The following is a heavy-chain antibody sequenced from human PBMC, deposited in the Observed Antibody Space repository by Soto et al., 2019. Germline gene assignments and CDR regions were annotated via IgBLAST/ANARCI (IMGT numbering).Heavy chain of an antibody. CDR3: AREPGRIAVAGFDY. V-gene: IGHV3-33*01. Sequence: QVQLVESGGGVVQPGRSLRLSCVASGFMFDIYGMHWVRQAPGKGLEWVAIILYDGSEKYHADSVKGRFTISRDNSKNTMYLQMTSLRAEDTALYYCAREPGRIAVAGFDYWGQGTLVTVSS. J-gene: IGHJ4*02. D-gene: IGHD6-19*01. CDR2: ILYDGSEK. CDR1: GFMFDIYG.